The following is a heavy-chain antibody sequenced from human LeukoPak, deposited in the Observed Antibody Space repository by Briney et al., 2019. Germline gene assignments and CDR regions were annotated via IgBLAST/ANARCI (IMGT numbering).Heavy chain of an antibody. D-gene: IGHD6-13*01. J-gene: IGHJ4*02. Sequence: ASVKVSCKASGYTFTGYYMHWVRQAPGQGLEWMGWINPNSGGTNYAQKFQGRVTMTRDTSISTAYMKLSRLRSDDTAVYYCACSIAAADTPFDYWGQGPRSPSPQ. V-gene: IGHV1-2*02. CDR1: GYTFTGYY. CDR3: ACSIAAADTPFDY. CDR2: INPNSGGT.